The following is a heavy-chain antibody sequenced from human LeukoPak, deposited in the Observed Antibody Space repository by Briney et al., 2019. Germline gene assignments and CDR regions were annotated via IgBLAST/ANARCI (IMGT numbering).Heavy chain of an antibody. Sequence: GGSLRLSCAASGFTFDDYTMHWVRQAPGKGLEWVSLISWDGGSTYYADSVKGRFTISRDNSKNSLYLQMNSLRTEDTALYYCAKDIKPRYFDWLLDGWGFDYWGQGTLVTVSS. CDR1: GFTFDDYT. D-gene: IGHD3-9*01. V-gene: IGHV3-43*01. CDR3: AKDIKPRYFDWLLDGWGFDY. J-gene: IGHJ4*02. CDR2: ISWDGGST.